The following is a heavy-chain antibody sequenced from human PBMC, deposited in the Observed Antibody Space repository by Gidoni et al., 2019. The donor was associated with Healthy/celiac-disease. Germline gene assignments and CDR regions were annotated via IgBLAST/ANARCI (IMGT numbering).Heavy chain of an antibody. J-gene: IGHJ5*02. CDR2: FDPEDGET. D-gene: IGHD3-22*01. V-gene: IGHV1-24*01. CDR3: ATENDSSGYYQP. Sequence: CKVSGYTLTDLSMHWVRQAPGKGLEWMGGFDPEDGETIYAQKFQGRVTMTEDTSTDTAYMELSSLSSEDTAVYYCATENDSSGYYQPWGQGTLVTVSS. CDR1: GYTLTDLS.